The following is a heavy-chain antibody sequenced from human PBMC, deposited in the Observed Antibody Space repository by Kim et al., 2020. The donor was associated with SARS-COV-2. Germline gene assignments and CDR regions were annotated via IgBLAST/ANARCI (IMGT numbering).Heavy chain of an antibody. D-gene: IGHD6-19*01. Sequence: PGKGLEFIGYIYYLGETNYNPLLKSRVTMSVDTSNNQFSLNLTSVTAEDTGMFFCARRSVAGAGWFDSWGPGVLVTVSS. CDR2: IYYLGET. V-gene: IGHV4-59*01. CDR3: ARRSVAGAGWFDS. J-gene: IGHJ5*01.